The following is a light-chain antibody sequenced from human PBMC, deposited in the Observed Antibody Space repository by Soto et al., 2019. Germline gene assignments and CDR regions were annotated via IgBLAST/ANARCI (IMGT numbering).Light chain of an antibody. CDR3: TSYAGSNNLV. V-gene: IGLV2-8*01. CDR1: SSDIGGYNY. Sequence: QSALTQPPSESGSPGQSVTISCTGTSSDIGGYNYVSWYQQHPGKAPKLIIYEVSKRPSGVPDRFSGSKSGNTASLTVSGLQAEDEADYYCTSYAGSNNLVFAGGTKLTVL. J-gene: IGLJ3*02. CDR2: EVS.